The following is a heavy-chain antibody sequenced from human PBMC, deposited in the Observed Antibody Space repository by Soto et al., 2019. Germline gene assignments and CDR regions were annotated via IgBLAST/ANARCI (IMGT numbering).Heavy chain of an antibody. CDR2: IYYSGST. J-gene: IGHJ4*02. Sequence: SETLSLTCTVSGGSISSYYWSWIRQPPGKGLEWIGYIYYSGSTNYNPSLKSRVTISVDTSKNQFSLKLSSVTAADTAVYYCARAEQWELQHFDYWGQGTLVTVSS. V-gene: IGHV4-59*01. CDR3: ARAEQWELQHFDY. D-gene: IGHD1-26*01. CDR1: GGSISSYY.